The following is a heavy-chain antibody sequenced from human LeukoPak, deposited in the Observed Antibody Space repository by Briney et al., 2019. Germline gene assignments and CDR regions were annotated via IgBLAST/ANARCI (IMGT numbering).Heavy chain of an antibody. CDR2: INHSGST. D-gene: IGHD1-26*01. CDR1: GGSFSGYY. V-gene: IGHV4-34*01. CDR3: ARAVGASPGNWFDP. Sequence: PSETLSLTCAAYGGSFSGYYWSWIRQPPGKGLEWIGEINHSGSTNYNPSLKSRVTITVDTSKNQFSLKLSSVTAADTAVYYCARAVGASPGNWFDPWGQGTLVTVSS. J-gene: IGHJ5*02.